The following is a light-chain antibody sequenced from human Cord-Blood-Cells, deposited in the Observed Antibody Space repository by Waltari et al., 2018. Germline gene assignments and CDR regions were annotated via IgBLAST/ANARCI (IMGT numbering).Light chain of an antibody. Sequence: QSALTHPASLSGSPGTSIPIPCTGTTRYGGGVNLVSWYPQHPGKAPKLMIYEASKRPSGVSNRFSGSKSGNTASVTISGLQAEDEADYYCCSYAASSTLVFGGGNKLTVL. CDR1: TRYGGGVNL. J-gene: IGLJ3*02. V-gene: IGLV2-23*01. CDR3: CSYAASSTLV. CDR2: EAS.